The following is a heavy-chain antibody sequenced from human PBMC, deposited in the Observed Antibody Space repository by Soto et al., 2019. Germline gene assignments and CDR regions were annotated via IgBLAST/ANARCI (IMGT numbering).Heavy chain of an antibody. CDR3: ARARGGSSWGQIYYYGMDV. D-gene: IGHD6-13*01. Sequence: PSQTLSLTCAISGDSVSSNSAAWNWIRQSPSRGLEWLGRTYYRSKWYNDYAVSVKSRITINPDTSKNQFSLQLNSVTPEDTAVYYCARARGGSSWGQIYYYGMDVWGQGTTVTVSS. J-gene: IGHJ6*02. CDR1: GDSVSSNSAA. V-gene: IGHV6-1*01. CDR2: TYYRSKWYN.